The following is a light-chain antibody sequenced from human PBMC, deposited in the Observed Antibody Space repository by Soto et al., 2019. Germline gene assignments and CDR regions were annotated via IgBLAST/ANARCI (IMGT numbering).Light chain of an antibody. V-gene: IGKV3-15*01. CDR2: GAS. Sequence: EIVMTQSPATLSGSPGERATLSCRASQSVSSNLAWYQQKPGQAPRLLIYGASTRATGIPARFSGSGSGTEFTLTISSLQSEDFAVYYCQQYNNWPQTFGQGTKVDIK. J-gene: IGKJ1*01. CDR3: QQYNNWPQT. CDR1: QSVSSN.